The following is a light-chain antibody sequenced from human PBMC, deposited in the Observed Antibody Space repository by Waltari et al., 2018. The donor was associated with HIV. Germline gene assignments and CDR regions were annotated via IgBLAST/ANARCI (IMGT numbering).Light chain of an antibody. CDR3: QQYASTPPNT. J-gene: IGKJ3*01. Sequence: DIQMTQSPSSLAASVGDRVTITCRASQTISRSLNWYQQKPGKAPNLLIYSASTLHSGVPSRFSGSGSGTEFTLTIRSLRPEDFATYYCQQYASTPPNTFGPGTKVDLK. V-gene: IGKV1-39*01. CDR1: QTISRS. CDR2: SAS.